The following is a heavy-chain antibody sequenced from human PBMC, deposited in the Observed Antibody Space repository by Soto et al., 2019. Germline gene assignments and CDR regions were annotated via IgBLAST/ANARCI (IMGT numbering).Heavy chain of an antibody. V-gene: IGHV1-18*01. CDR2: ISAYNGKT. D-gene: IGHD5-12*01. J-gene: IGHJ6*02. CDR3: ARGGDVNYYHGMDV. Sequence: QVQLVQSGGEVKKPGASVKLSCTASGYTFTSYGISWVRQAPGQGLEWMGWISAYNGKTNYAQNVQGRVNMTTDTSTIKAYMDLRSLRSDDTAVYYCARGGDVNYYHGMDVWGQGTTVTVSS. CDR1: GYTFTSYG.